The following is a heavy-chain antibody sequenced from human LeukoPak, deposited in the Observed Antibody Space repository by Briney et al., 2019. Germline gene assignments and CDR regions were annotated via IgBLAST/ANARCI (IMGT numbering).Heavy chain of an antibody. CDR3: ASGGIYYGAAFDF. CDR2: INWNGGST. CDR1: GFTSDDYG. V-gene: IGHV3-20*04. D-gene: IGHD1-26*01. Sequence: GGSLRLSCAASGFTSDDYGMSWVGQAPGKGLEWVSGINWNGGSTGYAASVKGRFTISRDNAKNSLYLQMNSLRAEDTALYYCASGGIYYGAAFDFWGQGTLVTVSS. J-gene: IGHJ4*02.